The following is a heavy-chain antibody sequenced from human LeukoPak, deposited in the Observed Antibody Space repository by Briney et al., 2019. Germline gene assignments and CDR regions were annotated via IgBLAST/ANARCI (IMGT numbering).Heavy chain of an antibody. CDR1: GFTFASYA. CDR3: ARATNLRVMDV. J-gene: IGHJ6*02. CDR2: ISGSGDST. D-gene: IGHD1-26*01. Sequence: GGSLRLSCAASGFTFASYAINWVRQAPGKGLEWVSGISGSGDSTYYADSVKGRFTISRDNYKNTLYRQMNSLRSEATAVYYFARATNLRVMDVWGQGTTVTVSS. V-gene: IGHV3-23*01.